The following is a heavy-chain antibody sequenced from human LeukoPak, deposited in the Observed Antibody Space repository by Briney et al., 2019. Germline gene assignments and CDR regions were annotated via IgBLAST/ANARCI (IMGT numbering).Heavy chain of an antibody. J-gene: IGHJ6*03. CDR1: GFTFSDYY. CDR3: ARPIEDCTNGVCYTGGYYYYYMDV. D-gene: IGHD2-8*01. V-gene: IGHV3-11*04. Sequence: GGSLRLSCAASGFTFSDYYMSWIRQAPGKGLEWVSYISSSGSTTYYADSVKGRFTISRDNAKNSLYLQMNSLRAEDTAVYYCARPIEDCTNGVCYTGGYYYYYMDVWGKGTTVTVSS. CDR2: ISSSGSTT.